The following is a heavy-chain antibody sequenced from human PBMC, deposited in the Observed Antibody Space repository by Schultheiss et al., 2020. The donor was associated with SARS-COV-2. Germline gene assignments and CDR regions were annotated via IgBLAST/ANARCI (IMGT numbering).Heavy chain of an antibody. CDR1: GGSISSYY. Sequence: SETLSLTCTVSGGSISSYYWSWIRQPPGKGLEWIGYIYYSGSTNYNPSLKSRVTISVDTSKNQFSLKLSSVTAADTAVYYCASIIRGYYYYYYMDVWGKGTTVTVSS. D-gene: IGHD3-10*01. CDR3: ASIIRGYYYYYYMDV. V-gene: IGHV4-59*12. J-gene: IGHJ6*03. CDR2: IYYSGST.